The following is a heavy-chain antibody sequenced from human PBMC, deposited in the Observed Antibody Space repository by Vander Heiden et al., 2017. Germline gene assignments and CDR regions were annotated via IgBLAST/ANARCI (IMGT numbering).Heavy chain of an antibody. CDR2: MYGNDDK. V-gene: IGHV2-5*01. J-gene: IGHJ4*02. CDR1: GFSLITGGVA. D-gene: IGHD6-6*01. CDR3: AHRQVSSFDY. Sequence: QISLNEAGPTLVKPTQTLTLTCTFTGFSLITGGVAVRWIRQPPGKPLEWLALMYGNDDKRYTPSLKSRLTITKDTSKTQVVLSMPNTDPLDTATYYCAHRQVSSFDYWGQGALVTVSS.